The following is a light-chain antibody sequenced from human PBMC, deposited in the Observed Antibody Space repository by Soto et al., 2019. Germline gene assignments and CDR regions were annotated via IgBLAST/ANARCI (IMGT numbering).Light chain of an antibody. CDR1: SSDVGGYNY. J-gene: IGLJ1*01. CDR2: EVS. CDR3: SSYAGRNSYV. Sequence: QSVLTQPPSASGSPGQSVTISCTGTSSDVGGYNYVSWYQQHPGKAPKLMIYEVSKRPSGVPDRFSGSKSGNTASLTVSGLQAEDEADYYCSSYAGRNSYVFGTGTKVTVL. V-gene: IGLV2-8*01.